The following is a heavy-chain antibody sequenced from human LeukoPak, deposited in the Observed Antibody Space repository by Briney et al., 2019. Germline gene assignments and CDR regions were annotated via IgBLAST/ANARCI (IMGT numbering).Heavy chain of an antibody. CDR3: ARAPDTAMVIFDY. CDR1: GGSISSGGYY. CDR2: IYYSGST. D-gene: IGHD5-18*01. V-gene: IGHV4-61*08. J-gene: IGHJ4*02. Sequence: SETLSLTCTVSGGSISSGGYYWSWIRQHPGKGLEWIGYIYYSGSTNYNPSLKSRVTISVDTSKNQFSLKLSSVTAADTAVYYCARAPDTAMVIFDYWGQGTLVTVSS.